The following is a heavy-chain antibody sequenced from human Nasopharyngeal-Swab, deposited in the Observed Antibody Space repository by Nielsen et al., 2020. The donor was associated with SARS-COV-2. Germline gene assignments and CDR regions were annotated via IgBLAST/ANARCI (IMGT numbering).Heavy chain of an antibody. CDR3: SRGYAAMGFFDY. CDR1: GFTFGTYW. V-gene: IGHV3-74*01. J-gene: IGHJ4*02. CDR2: INSDGSST. Sequence: GESLKISCAASGFTFGTYWMQWVRQAPGKGLEWVSRINSDGSSTGDADSVKGRFTVSRDNAKNTLYLQLNSLRAEDTAVYYCSRGYAAMGFFDYWGQGTLVTVSS. D-gene: IGHD2-2*01.